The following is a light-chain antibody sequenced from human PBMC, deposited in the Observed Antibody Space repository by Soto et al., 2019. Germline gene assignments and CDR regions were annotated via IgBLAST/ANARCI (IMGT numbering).Light chain of an antibody. CDR1: QSLSSSY. J-gene: IGKJ1*01. V-gene: IGKV3D-20*02. CDR2: DAS. Sequence: EIVLTKSPVTLSLSPGERATLSCRASQSLSSSYLAWYQQKPGQAPRLLIYDASNRATGIPARFSGSGSGTDFTLTISSLEPEDFAIYYCQQRSNWWTFGQGTKVDIK. CDR3: QQRSNWWT.